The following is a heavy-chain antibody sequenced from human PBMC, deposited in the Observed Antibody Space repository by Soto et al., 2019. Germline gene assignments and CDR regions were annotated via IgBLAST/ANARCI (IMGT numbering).Heavy chain of an antibody. J-gene: IGHJ6*02. CDR3: AKANSVPFSWDYYYGMDV. Sequence: GGSLRLSCAASGFTFSSYAMSWVRQAPGKGLEWVSAISGSGGSTYYADSVKGRFTISRDNSKNTLYLQMNSLRAEDTAVYDCAKANSVPFSWDYYYGMDVWAQGTTVTVSS. D-gene: IGHD2-2*01. CDR2: ISGSGGST. V-gene: IGHV3-23*01. CDR1: GFTFSSYA.